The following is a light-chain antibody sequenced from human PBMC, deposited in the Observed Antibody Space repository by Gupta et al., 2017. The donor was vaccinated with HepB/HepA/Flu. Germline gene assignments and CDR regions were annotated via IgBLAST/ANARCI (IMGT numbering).Light chain of an antibody. CDR2: GTS. J-gene: IGKJ4*01. CDR1: QSVSSNY. V-gene: IGKV3-20*01. Sequence: EIVLTQSPCTLSSSPGERATLSCRASQSVSSNYLVWFQQKPGQAPRLLIYGTSSRATGIPDRFSGSGSGTDFILTISRLEPEDFAVYYCQHYGSSPPVTFGGGTKVEIK. CDR3: QHYGSSPPVT.